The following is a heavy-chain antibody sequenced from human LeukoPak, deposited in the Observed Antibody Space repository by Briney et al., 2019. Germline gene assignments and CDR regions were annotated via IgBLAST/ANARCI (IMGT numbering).Heavy chain of an antibody. D-gene: IGHD3-3*01. V-gene: IGHV3-74*01. J-gene: IGHJ4*02. CDR2: INSDGSST. Sequence: GGSLRLSCAPSGFTFRSYWMHWVRQAPGKGLVWVSRINSDGSSTSYADSVKGRFTISRDNAKNTLYLQMNSLRAEDTAVYYCARDEQYYDFWSGYYHNLFDYWGQGTLVTVSS. CDR3: ARDEQYYDFWSGYYHNLFDY. CDR1: GFTFRSYW.